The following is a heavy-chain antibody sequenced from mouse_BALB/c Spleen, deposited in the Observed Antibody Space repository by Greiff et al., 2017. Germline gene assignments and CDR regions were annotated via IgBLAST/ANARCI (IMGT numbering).Heavy chain of an antibody. CDR1: GYTFSSYW. V-gene: IGHV1-9*01. J-gene: IGHJ4*01. CDR2: ILPGSGST. CDR3: AIQYGNYGYYAMDY. D-gene: IGHD2-10*02. Sequence: QVQLQQSGAELMKPGASVKISCKATGYTFSSYWIEWVKQRPGHGLEWIGEILPGSGSTNYNEKFKGKATFTADTSSNTAYMQLSSLTSEDSAVYYCAIQYGNYGYYAMDYWGQGTSVTVSS.